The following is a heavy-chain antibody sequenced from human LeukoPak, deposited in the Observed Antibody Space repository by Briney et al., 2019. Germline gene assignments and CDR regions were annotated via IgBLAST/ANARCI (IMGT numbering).Heavy chain of an antibody. V-gene: IGHV1-69*13. CDR2: IIPIFGTA. D-gene: IGHD4-17*01. Sequence: LRASVKVSCKASGGTFSSYAISWVRQAPGQGLEWMGGIIPIFGTANYAQKFQGRVTITADESTSTAYMELRSLRSDDTAVYYCARDHTPIYGEDSAFDIWGQGTMVTVSS. J-gene: IGHJ3*02. CDR3: ARDHTPIYGEDSAFDI. CDR1: GGTFSSYA.